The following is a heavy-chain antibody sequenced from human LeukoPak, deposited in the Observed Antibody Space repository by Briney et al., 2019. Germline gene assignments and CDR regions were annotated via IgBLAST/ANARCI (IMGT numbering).Heavy chain of an antibody. D-gene: IGHD2-21*02. V-gene: IGHV4-39*07. Sequence: PSETLSLTCTVSGGSISSSSYYWGWIRQPPGKGLEWIGSIYYSGSTNYNPSLKSRVTISVDTSKNQFSLKLSSVTAADTAVYYCASLPPYCGGDCHDYWGQGTLVTVSS. CDR1: GGSISSSSYY. CDR3: ASLPPYCGGDCHDY. J-gene: IGHJ4*02. CDR2: IYYSGST.